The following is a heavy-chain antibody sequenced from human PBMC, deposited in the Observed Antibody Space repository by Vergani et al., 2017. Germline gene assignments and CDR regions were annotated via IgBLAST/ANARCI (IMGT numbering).Heavy chain of an antibody. V-gene: IGHV3-23*01. CDR3: GRGSDNYN. J-gene: IGHJ4*02. CDR2: IKNTGDST. D-gene: IGHD5-24*01. CDR1: GFTFSSHA. Sequence: EVQLLQSEGAVVQPGGSLRLSCVASGFTFSSHAMSWGRQGHGQGLEWVSRIKNTGDSTHYADSVKGRFTIYRDNSKNTLYLQMDSLRVEDTAVDYCGRGSDNYNWGQGTLVTVSS.